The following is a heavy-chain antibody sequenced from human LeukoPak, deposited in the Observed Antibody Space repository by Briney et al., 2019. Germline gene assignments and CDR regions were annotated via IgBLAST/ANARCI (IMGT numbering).Heavy chain of an antibody. Sequence: ASVKVSCKASGYTFTGYYMHWVRQAPGQGLEWMGWINPNSGGTNYAQKFQGRVTMTRDTSISTAYMELSRLRSDDTAVYYCARVGHNRFGGNWFDPWGQGTLVTVSS. D-gene: IGHD1-14*01. CDR2: INPNSGGT. CDR3: ARVGHNRFGGNWFDP. J-gene: IGHJ5*02. V-gene: IGHV1-2*02. CDR1: GYTFTGYY.